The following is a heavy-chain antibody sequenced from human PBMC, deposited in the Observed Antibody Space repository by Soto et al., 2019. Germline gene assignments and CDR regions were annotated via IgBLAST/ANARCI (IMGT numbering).Heavy chain of an antibody. Sequence: QVQLVQSGAEVKNPGSSVKVSCKASGGTFSSYAISWVRQAPGQGLEWMGGIIPIFGRANYAQKCQGRVRITADQSTNTDYMELSSLRSENQAVYYCGRAPFDFWSGFVGYWGQGTLVTVSS. V-gene: IGHV1-69*01. J-gene: IGHJ4*02. CDR2: IIPIFGRA. CDR3: GRAPFDFWSGFVGY. D-gene: IGHD3-3*01. CDR1: GGTFSSYA.